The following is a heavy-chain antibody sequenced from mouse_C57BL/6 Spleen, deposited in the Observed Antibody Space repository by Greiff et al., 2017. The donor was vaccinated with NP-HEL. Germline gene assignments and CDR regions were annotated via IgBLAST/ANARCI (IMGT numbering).Heavy chain of an antibody. V-gene: IGHV1-82*01. CDR2: IYPGDGDT. CDR3: AGNWDYAMDY. Sequence: VQLVESGPELVKPGASVKISCKASGYAFSSSWMNWVKQRPGKGLEWIGRIYPGDGDTNYNGKFKGKATLTADKSSSTAYMQLSSLTSEDSAVYFCAGNWDYAMDYWGQGTSVTVSS. CDR1: GYAFSSSW. J-gene: IGHJ4*01. D-gene: IGHD4-1*01.